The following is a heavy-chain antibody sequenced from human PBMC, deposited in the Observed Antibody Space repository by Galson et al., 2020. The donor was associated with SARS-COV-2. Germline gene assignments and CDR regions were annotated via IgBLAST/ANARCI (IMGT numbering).Heavy chain of an antibody. CDR2: ISAYNGAT. Sequence: ASVKVSCKVFGHTSTSYGITWVRQAPGQGLEWMGWISAYNGATNYAQNLQGRVTMTTDTSTSTAYMELRSLRPDDPAVYYCASNKYYGSGSYWGNYYYYGMDVWGQGTTVTVSS. V-gene: IGHV1-18*01. J-gene: IGHJ6*02. CDR3: ASNKYYGSGSYWGNYYYYGMDV. CDR1: GHTSTSYG. D-gene: IGHD3-10*01.